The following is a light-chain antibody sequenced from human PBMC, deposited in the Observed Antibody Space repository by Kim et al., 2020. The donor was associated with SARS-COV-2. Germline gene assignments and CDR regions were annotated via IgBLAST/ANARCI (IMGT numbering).Light chain of an antibody. CDR1: SSDVGNYDL. CDR3: CSYAGSSTLEV. Sequence: QSALTQPASVSGSPGQSITISCTGTSSDVGNYDLVSWYQQRPGKAPKLLIYDVTKRPSGVSNRFSGSKYANTASLTISGLQPEDEADYFCCSYAGSSTLEVFGGGTQLTVL. J-gene: IGLJ3*02. CDR2: DVT. V-gene: IGLV2-23*02.